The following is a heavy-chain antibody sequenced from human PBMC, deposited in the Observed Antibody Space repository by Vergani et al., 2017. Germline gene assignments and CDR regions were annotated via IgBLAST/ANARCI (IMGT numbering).Heavy chain of an antibody. CDR2: IWYDGSNK. D-gene: IGHD1-26*01. Sequence: QVQLVESGGGVVQPGRSLRLSCAASGFTFSSYGMHWVRQAPGKGLEWVAVIWYDGSNKYYADSVKGRFTISRDNSKTTLYVQMNSLRSEDTAVYYCARDRRIGATDYGMDVWGQGTTVTVSS. V-gene: IGHV3-33*01. CDR3: ARDRRIGATDYGMDV. CDR1: GFTFSSYG. J-gene: IGHJ6*02.